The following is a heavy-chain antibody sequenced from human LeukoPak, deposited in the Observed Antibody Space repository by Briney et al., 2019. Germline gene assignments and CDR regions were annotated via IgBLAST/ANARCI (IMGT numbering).Heavy chain of an antibody. V-gene: IGHV3-23*01. CDR1: GFTFSTYG. D-gene: IGHD3-22*01. CDR3: AQLPTYYYDGSGYFDY. J-gene: IGHJ4*02. Sequence: GGTLRLSCAASGFTFSTYGMTWVRQAPGKGLQWVSAISGSGGNTYYADSVKGRFTISRDNSKNTVYLQMNSLRAEDTAVYYCAQLPTYYYDGSGYFDYWGQGTLVTVSS. CDR2: ISGSGGNT.